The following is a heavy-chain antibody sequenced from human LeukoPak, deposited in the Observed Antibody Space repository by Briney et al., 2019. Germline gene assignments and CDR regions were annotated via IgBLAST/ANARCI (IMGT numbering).Heavy chain of an antibody. Sequence: GGSLRLSCAASGFTFNSYAMSWVRQAPGKGLEGVSAISGSGGSTYYADSVKGRFTISRDNSKNTLYLQMNSLRAEDTAVYYCAKVNHYYYYYMDVWGKGTTVTVSS. D-gene: IGHD1-14*01. CDR3: AKVNHYYYYYMDV. V-gene: IGHV3-23*01. CDR1: GFTFNSYA. CDR2: ISGSGGST. J-gene: IGHJ6*03.